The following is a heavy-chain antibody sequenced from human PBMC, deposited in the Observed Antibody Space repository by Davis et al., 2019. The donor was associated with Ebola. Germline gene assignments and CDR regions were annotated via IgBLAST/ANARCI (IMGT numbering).Heavy chain of an antibody. CDR2: IYYTGST. Sequence: SETLSLTCTVSGGSISSSSYYWGWIRQPPGKGLEWIGYIYYTGSTYYNPSLKSRVTISVDTSKNQFSLKLSSVTAADTAVYYCARHPIPYYFDYWGQGTLVTVSS. J-gene: IGHJ4*02. V-gene: IGHV4-39*01. CDR1: GGSISSSSYY. CDR3: ARHPIPYYFDY.